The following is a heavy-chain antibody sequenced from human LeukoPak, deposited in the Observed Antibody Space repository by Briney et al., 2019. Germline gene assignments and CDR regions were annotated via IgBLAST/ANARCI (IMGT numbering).Heavy chain of an antibody. CDR1: GYTFTSYA. J-gene: IGHJ3*02. CDR3: AREIHSIYYDFWSGYYHAFDI. D-gene: IGHD3-3*01. CDR2: INTNTGNP. Sequence: RASVKVSCKASGYTFTSYAMNWVRQAPGQGLEWMGWINTNTGNPTYAQGFTGRFVFSLDTSVSTAYLQISSLKAEDTAVYYCAREIHSIYYDFWSGYYHAFDIWGQGTMVTVSS. V-gene: IGHV7-4-1*02.